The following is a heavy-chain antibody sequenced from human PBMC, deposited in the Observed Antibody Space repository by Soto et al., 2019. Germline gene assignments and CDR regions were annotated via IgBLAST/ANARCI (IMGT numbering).Heavy chain of an antibody. J-gene: IGHJ5*02. D-gene: IGHD3-3*01. V-gene: IGHV1-18*04. Sequence: ASVKVSCKASGYTFTSYCISWVLQAPGQGLEWMGWISAYNGNTNYAQKLQGRVTMTTDTSTSTAYMELRSLRSDDTAVYYCARTTIFGVVIISDNWFDPWGQGTLVTVSS. CDR3: ARTTIFGVVIISDNWFDP. CDR1: GYTFTSYC. CDR2: ISAYNGNT.